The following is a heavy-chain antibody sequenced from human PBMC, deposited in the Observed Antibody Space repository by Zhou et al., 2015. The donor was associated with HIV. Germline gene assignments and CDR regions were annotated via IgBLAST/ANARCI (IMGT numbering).Heavy chain of an antibody. CDR3: ATWGGSATARDFWSGPFDD. CDR2: IIPTRASA. CDR1: GRTFTKTA. J-gene: IGHJ4*01. Sequence: QVRLVQSGPEVKKPGSSVKVSCKVSGRTFTKTALSWARQAPGQGLEWMGGIIPTRASAKYAQKFQGRVTITADELKTTAYMEMSSLRSEDTAVYYCATWGGSATARDFWSGPFDDWGQGTLVTVSS. D-gene: IGHD3-3*01. V-gene: IGHV1-69*01.